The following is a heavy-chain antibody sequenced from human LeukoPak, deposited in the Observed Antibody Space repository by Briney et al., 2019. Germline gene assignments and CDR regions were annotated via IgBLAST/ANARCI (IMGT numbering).Heavy chain of an antibody. V-gene: IGHV4-34*01. CDR2: INHSGST. Sequence: NSSETLSLTCAVYGGSFSGYYWSWIRQPPGKGLEWIGEINHSGSTNYNPSLKSRVTISVDTSKNQFSLKLSSVTAADTAVYYCARHSGSYLTNWFDPWGQGTLVTVSS. CDR1: GGSFSGYY. CDR3: ARHSGSYLTNWFDP. D-gene: IGHD1-26*01. J-gene: IGHJ5*02.